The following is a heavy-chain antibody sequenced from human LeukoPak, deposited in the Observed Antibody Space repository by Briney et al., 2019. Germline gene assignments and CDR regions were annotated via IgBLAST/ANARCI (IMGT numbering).Heavy chain of an antibody. J-gene: IGHJ4*02. V-gene: IGHV1-18*01. CDR2: ISAYNGNT. CDR3: ARDVGEYCSSTSCYASDK. D-gene: IGHD2-2*01. Sequence: ASVKVSCKASGYTFTSYGISWVRQAPGQGLEWMGWISAYNGNTNYAQKLQGRVTVTTDTSTSTAYMELNRLRSDDTAVYYCARDVGEYCSSTSCYASDKWGQGTLVTVSS. CDR1: GYTFTSYG.